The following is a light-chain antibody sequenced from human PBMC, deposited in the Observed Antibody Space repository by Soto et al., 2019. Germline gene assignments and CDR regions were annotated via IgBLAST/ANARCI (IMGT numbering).Light chain of an antibody. CDR1: SSDVGGYDY. Sequence: VLTQPASVSGSPGQSITISCTGTSSDVGGYDYVSWYQLHPGKAPKPMIFEVSNRPSGVSYRFSGSKSGNTASLTISGLQAEDEADYFCSSYSISTAYLFGTGTKVTVL. J-gene: IGLJ1*01. CDR3: SSYSISTAYL. V-gene: IGLV2-14*01. CDR2: EVS.